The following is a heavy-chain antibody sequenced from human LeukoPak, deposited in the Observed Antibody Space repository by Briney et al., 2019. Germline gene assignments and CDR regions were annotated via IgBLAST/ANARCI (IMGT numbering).Heavy chain of an antibody. CDR1: GFTFNSYT. Sequence: PGGSLRLSCTASGFTFNSYTMSWVRLAPGKGLEWVSSVGGAGGDTWYSDSVKGRFTISRDNSKNTLYLQMDSPRAEDTALYYCAKDGAPNAGYMDVWGKGTTVTVSS. V-gene: IGHV3-23*01. CDR2: VGGAGGDT. CDR3: AKDGAPNAGYMDV. D-gene: IGHD3-16*01. J-gene: IGHJ6*03.